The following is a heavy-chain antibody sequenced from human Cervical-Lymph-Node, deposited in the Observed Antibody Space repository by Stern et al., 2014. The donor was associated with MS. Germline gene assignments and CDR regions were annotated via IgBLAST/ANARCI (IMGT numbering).Heavy chain of an antibody. D-gene: IGHD5-18*01. CDR1: GRSVNSGNYY. CDR2: IYYSGAT. Sequence: QVQLQESGPGLVKPSQTLSLTCTVSGRSVNSGNYYWSWIRQHPGKGLEWIGYIYYSGATYYNPSLKSRVTISVDTSNNQFSLKLSSVTAADTAVYFCARVRGDAAFDSWGQGTLVSVSS. CDR3: ARVRGDAAFDS. J-gene: IGHJ4*02. V-gene: IGHV4-31*03.